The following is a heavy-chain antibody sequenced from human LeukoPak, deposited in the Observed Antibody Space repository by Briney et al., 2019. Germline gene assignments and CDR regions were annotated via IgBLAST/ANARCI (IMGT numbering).Heavy chain of an antibody. D-gene: IGHD2-2*01. CDR3: ARAYCSSTSCHPERYGGNSAFDY. CDR1: GLTFSSYS. CDR2: ISSSSSYI. J-gene: IGHJ4*02. V-gene: IGHV3-21*01. Sequence: GGSLRLSCAASGLTFSSYSMNWVRQAPGKGLEWVSSISSSSSYIYYADSVKGRFTISRDNAKNSLYLQMNSLRAEDTAVYYCARAYCSSTSCHPERYGGNSAFDYWGQGTLVTVSS.